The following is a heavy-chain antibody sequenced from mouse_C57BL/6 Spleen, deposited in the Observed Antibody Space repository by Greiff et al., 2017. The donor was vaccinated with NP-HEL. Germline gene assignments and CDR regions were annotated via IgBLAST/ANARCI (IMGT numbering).Heavy chain of an antibody. V-gene: IGHV1-64*01. CDR2: IHPNSGST. J-gene: IGHJ4*01. CDR1: GYTFTSYW. Sequence: VQLQQPGAELVKPGASVKLSCKASGYTFTSYWMHWVKQRPGQGLEWIGMIHPNSGSTNYNEKFKSKATLTVDKSSSTAYMQLSSLTSEDSSVYYCARPYDYDRDYAMDYWGQGTSVTVSS. CDR3: ARPYDYDRDYAMDY. D-gene: IGHD2-4*01.